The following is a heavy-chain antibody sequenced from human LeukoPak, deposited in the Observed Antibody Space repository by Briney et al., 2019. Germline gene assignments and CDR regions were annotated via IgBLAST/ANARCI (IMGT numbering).Heavy chain of an antibody. CDR2: IYTSGNT. CDR1: GDSIRSYY. J-gene: IGHJ3*02. Sequence: PSETLPLTCTVSGDSIRSYYWSWIRQPAGKGLEWIGRIYTSGNTNYNPSLTSRVTMSVDTSKNQFSLKLRSVTAADTAVYYCARSVTIVGANDAFDIWGQGTMVTVSS. V-gene: IGHV4-4*07. CDR3: ARSVTIVGANDAFDI. D-gene: IGHD1-26*01.